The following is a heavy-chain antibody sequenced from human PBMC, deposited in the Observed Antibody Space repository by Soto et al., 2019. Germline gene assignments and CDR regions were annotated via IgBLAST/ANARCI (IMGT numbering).Heavy chain of an antibody. V-gene: IGHV4-34*01. J-gene: IGHJ4*02. CDR1: GGSFSGYY. Sequence: TSETLSLTCAVYGGSFSGYYWSWIRQPPGKGLEWIGEINHSGSTNYNPSLKSRVTISVDTSKNQFSLKLSSVTAADTAVYYCARGREGYSSSSDISYWGQGTLVTVSS. CDR2: INHSGST. D-gene: IGHD6-6*01. CDR3: ARGREGYSSSSDISY.